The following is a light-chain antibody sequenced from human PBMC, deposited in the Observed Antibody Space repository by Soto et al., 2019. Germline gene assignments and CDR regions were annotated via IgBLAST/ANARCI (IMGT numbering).Light chain of an antibody. CDR3: KSYAGSNTYV. CDR1: KSDIGVYDF. J-gene: IGLJ1*01. CDR2: EVV. Sequence: QSALTQPPSASGSPGQSVTISCTGTKSDIGVYDFVSWYQHHPGKAPRLIIYEVVQRPSGVPDRFSGSKSGNTASLTVSGLQAADAADYFCKSYAGSNTYVFGSGTKVTV. V-gene: IGLV2-8*01.